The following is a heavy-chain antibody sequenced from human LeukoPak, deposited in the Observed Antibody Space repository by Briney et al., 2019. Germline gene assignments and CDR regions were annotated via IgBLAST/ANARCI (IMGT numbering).Heavy chain of an antibody. J-gene: IGHJ6*02. CDR2: INPNSGGT. Sequence: ASVKVSCKASGYTFTGYYMHWVRQAPGQGLEWMGWINPNSGGTNYAQKFQGRVTMTRDTSISTAYMELSRLRSDDTAVYYCARRTGYSSSYGMNVWGQGTTVTVSS. CDR1: GYTFTGYY. V-gene: IGHV1-2*02. CDR3: ARRTGYSSSYGMNV. D-gene: IGHD3/OR15-3a*01.